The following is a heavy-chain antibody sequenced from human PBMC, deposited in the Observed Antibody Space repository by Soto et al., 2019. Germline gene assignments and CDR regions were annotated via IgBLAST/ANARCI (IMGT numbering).Heavy chain of an antibody. CDR2: ISYSGTT. CDR1: GGSISSGNYY. CDR3: ATMGTPVTGLYYFDY. D-gene: IGHD4-17*01. Sequence: SETLSLTCTVSGGSISSGNYYWSWIRQPPGKGLEWIGFISYSGTTHYSASLRSRVSISVDTSKNQFSLDLSSVTAADTAVYYCATMGTPVTGLYYFDYWCQGTLVT. J-gene: IGHJ4*02. V-gene: IGHV4-30-4*01.